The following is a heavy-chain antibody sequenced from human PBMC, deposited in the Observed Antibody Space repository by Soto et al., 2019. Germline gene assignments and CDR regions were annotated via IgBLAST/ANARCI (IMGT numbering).Heavy chain of an antibody. CDR2: LYHGGAT. Sequence: QLQESGSGLLKPSQTLSLTCAVSGGSISSGAYSWSWIGQPPGKGLEWIGYLYHGGATYSNPSLKNRVTISGDWSKNQFSLKLNSVTAADTAVYYCARAFTAMGLFDYWGPGILVTVSS. V-gene: IGHV4-30-2*01. CDR1: GGSISSGAYS. D-gene: IGHD5-18*01. CDR3: ARAFTAMGLFDY. J-gene: IGHJ4*02.